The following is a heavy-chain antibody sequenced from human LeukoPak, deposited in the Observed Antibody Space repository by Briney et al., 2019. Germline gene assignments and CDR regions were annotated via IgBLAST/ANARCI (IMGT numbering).Heavy chain of an antibody. J-gene: IGHJ4*02. V-gene: IGHV4-61*01. CDR1: GGSISSGSYY. D-gene: IGHD3-10*01. CDR3: ARSPGTGNYFDY. CDR2: IYYSGST. Sequence: KPSETLSLTCTVSGGSISSGSYYWSWIRQPPGKGLEWVGYIYYSGSTNYNPSLRSRVTMSVDTSKNQFSLKLSSVTAADTAVYYCARSPGTGNYFDYWGQGTLVTVSS.